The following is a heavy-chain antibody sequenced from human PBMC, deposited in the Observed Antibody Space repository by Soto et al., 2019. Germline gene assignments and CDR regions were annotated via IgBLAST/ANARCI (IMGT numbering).Heavy chain of an antibody. V-gene: IGHV4-38-2*02. D-gene: IGHD1-26*01. Sequence: SKTLSLTCNVSGFAISRGYYWSWVRQPPGKGLEWIGSIYPSISSYHNPSLETRLTLSIDSSKNQFTLTLASVTAADKALYYYTREKVGKTFIDNLGPGIKGTVSS. J-gene: IGHJ4*02. CDR1: GFAISRGYY. CDR2: IYPSISS. CDR3: TREKVGKTFIDN.